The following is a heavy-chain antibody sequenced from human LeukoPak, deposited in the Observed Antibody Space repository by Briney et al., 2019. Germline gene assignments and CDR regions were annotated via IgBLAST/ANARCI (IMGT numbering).Heavy chain of an antibody. CDR2: INHSGST. CDR1: GGSFSGYY. Sequence: PSETLSLTCAVYGGSFSGYYWSWIRQPPGKGLEWIGEINHSGSTNYNPSLRSRVTISVDTSKNQFSLELSSVTAADTAVYYCARGAVATIRSPFDGWGQGTLVTVSS. D-gene: IGHD5-12*01. J-gene: IGHJ5*02. V-gene: IGHV4-34*01. CDR3: ARGAVATIRSPFDG.